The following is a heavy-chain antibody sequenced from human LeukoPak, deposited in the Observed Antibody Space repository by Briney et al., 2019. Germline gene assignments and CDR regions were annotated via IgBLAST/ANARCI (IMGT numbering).Heavy chain of an antibody. CDR3: TRDLGISGASIFDY. J-gene: IGHJ4*02. CDR1: GFTFGDFA. D-gene: IGHD3-16*01. CDR2: IRSKTYGGTI. Sequence: GGSRRLSCTASGFTFGDFAMSWVRQAPGKGLEWVGFIRSKTYGGTIQYAASVKGRFTISRDDSKSIAYLQMNSLKTEDTAIYYCTRDLGISGASIFDYWGQRSLVTVSS. V-gene: IGHV3-49*04.